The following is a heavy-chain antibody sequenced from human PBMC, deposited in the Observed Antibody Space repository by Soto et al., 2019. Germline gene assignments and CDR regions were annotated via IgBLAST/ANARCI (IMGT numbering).Heavy chain of an antibody. V-gene: IGHV1-69*06. CDR3: AREMSGDCLFLSCYYGMDV. CDR2: IIPIFGTA. J-gene: IGHJ6*02. CDR1: GGTFSSYA. D-gene: IGHD2-21*02. Sequence: SVKVSCKASGGTFSSYAISWVRQAPGQGLEWMGGIIPIFGTANYAQKFQGRVTITVDKSTSTAYMELSSLRSEDTAVYYCAREMSGDCLFLSCYYGMDVWGQGTTVTVSS.